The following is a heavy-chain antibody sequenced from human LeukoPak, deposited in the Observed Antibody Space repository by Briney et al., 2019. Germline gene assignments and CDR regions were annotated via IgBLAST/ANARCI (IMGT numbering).Heavy chain of an antibody. Sequence: GGSLRLSCAASGFTFSGYGMHWVRQAPGKGLEWVAFVRYDSSNKYYADSVKGRFTISRDNSKNTLYLQMNSLRAEDTAVYYCAKSTPSFDYWGQGTLVTVSS. CDR2: VRYDSSNK. V-gene: IGHV3-30*02. J-gene: IGHJ4*02. CDR1: GFTFSGYG. D-gene: IGHD5/OR15-5a*01. CDR3: AKSTPSFDY.